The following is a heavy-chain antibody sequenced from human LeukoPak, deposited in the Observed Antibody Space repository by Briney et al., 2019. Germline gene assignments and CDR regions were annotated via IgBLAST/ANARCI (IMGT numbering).Heavy chain of an antibody. Sequence: PSETLSLTCAVYGGSFSGYYWSWIRQPPGKGLEWIGEINHSGSTNYDPSLKSRVTISVDTPKNQFSLKLSSVTAADTAVYYCARSGYYYGSGSFNWFDPWGQGTLVTVSS. V-gene: IGHV4-34*01. CDR3: ARSGYYYGSGSFNWFDP. CDR1: GGSFSGYY. D-gene: IGHD3-10*01. CDR2: INHSGST. J-gene: IGHJ5*02.